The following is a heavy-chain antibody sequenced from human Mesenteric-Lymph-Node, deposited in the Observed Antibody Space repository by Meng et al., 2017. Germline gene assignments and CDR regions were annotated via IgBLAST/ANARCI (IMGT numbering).Heavy chain of an antibody. V-gene: IGHV4-4*02. J-gene: IGHJ4*02. CDR1: PDSINSDIP. D-gene: IGHD2-2*01. Sequence: VRLQEWGADLLKPASPLSLTCTVPPDSINSDIPPRWVHHTPNPGRYRIWEVSTRGATTYNPSLKSRVVISVDKSKNQFSLNLSSVTAADTAVYYCASGRKYCSSTSCYGQFDYWGQGTLVTVSS. CDR2: VSTRGAT. CDR3: ASGRKYCSSTSCYGQFDY.